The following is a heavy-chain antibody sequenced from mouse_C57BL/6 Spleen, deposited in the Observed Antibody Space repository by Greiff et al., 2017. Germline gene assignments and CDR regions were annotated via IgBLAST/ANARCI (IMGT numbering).Heavy chain of an antibody. D-gene: IGHD2-4*01. CDR2: ISDGGSYT. CDR3: AREGYDYDGYAMDY. V-gene: IGHV5-4*01. J-gene: IGHJ4*01. CDR1: GFTFSSYA. Sequence: EVKLVESGGGLVKPGGSLKLSCAASGFTFSSYAMSWVRQTPEKRLEWVATISDGGSYTYYPDNVKGRFTISRDNAKNNLYLQMSHLKSEDTAMYYCAREGYDYDGYAMDYWGQGTSVTVSS.